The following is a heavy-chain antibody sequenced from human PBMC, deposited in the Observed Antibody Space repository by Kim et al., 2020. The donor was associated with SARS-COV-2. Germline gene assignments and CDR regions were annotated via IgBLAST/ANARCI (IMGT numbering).Heavy chain of an antibody. D-gene: IGHD2-2*01. Sequence: GGSLRLSCSASGFTFSSYAMHWVRQAPGKGLEYVSAISSNGGSTYYADSVKGRFTISRDNSKNTLYLQMSSLRAEDTAVYYCVKATIVVVPAVGIAAAGGAFDIWGQGTMVTVSS. V-gene: IGHV3-64D*09. CDR3: VKATIVVVPAVGIAAAGGAFDI. CDR1: GFTFSSYA. J-gene: IGHJ3*02. CDR2: ISSNGGST.